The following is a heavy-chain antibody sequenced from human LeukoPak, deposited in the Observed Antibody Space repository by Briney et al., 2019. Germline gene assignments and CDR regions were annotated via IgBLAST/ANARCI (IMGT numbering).Heavy chain of an antibody. Sequence: PSETLSLTCTVSGGSISSYYWSWIRQPPGKGLEWIGYIYYSGSTNYNPSLKSRVTISVDTSKNQFSLELSSVTAADTAVYYCAVSKYYDFWSSSFDYWGQGTLVTVSS. CDR1: GGSISSYY. CDR3: AVSKYYDFWSSSFDY. CDR2: IYYSGST. D-gene: IGHD3-3*01. V-gene: IGHV4-59*08. J-gene: IGHJ4*02.